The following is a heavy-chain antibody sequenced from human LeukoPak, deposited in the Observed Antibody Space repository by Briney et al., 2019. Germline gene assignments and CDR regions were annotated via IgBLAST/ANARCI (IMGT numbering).Heavy chain of an antibody. J-gene: IGHJ6*03. CDR2: ISSSSSYI. D-gene: IGHD2-2*01. Sequence: GGSLRLSCAASGFTFSSYSMNWVRQAPGKGLEWVSSISSSSSYIYYADSVKGRFTISRDNAKNSLYLRMNSLRAEDTAVYYCARVGCSSTSCYEDYYYYMDVWGKGTTVTVSS. V-gene: IGHV3-21*01. CDR3: ARVGCSSTSCYEDYYYYMDV. CDR1: GFTFSSYS.